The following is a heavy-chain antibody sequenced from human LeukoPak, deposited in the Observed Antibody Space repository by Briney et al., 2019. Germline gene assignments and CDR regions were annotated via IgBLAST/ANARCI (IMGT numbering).Heavy chain of an antibody. CDR3: ARGPAAIDGYYYYYMDV. Sequence: GGSLRLSCAASGFTFSSYSMNWVRQAPGKGLEWVSVIYSGGSTYYSDSLKGRFIISMYNSTNKLYLQMNSLRVEDTAVYYCARGPAAIDGYYYYYMDVWGKGTTVTISS. D-gene: IGHD2-2*01. J-gene: IGHJ6*03. CDR2: IYSGGST. V-gene: IGHV3-53*01. CDR1: GFTFSSYS.